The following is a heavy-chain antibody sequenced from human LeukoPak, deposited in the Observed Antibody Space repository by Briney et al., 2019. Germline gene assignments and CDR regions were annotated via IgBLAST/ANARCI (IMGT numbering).Heavy chain of an antibody. D-gene: IGHD1-26*01. CDR1: GVTLSSNE. Sequence: GGSLRLSCAASGVTLSSNEMNWVRQAPGKGPEWVSYISSSGSSIYYADSVKGRFTISRDNAKNSLYLQMNSLRAEDTAVYYCARTLVGATNWGQGTLVTVSS. CDR3: ARTLVGATN. V-gene: IGHV3-48*03. CDR2: ISSSGSSI. J-gene: IGHJ4*02.